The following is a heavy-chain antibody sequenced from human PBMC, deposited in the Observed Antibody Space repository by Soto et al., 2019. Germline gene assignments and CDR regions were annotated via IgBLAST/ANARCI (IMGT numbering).Heavy chain of an antibody. V-gene: IGHV3-30-3*01. D-gene: IGHD3-22*01. Sequence: GGSLRLSCAASGFTFSSYAMHWVRQAPGKGLEWVAVISYDGSNKNNADSVKGRFTISRDNSKNTLYLQMNSLRAEDTAVYYCARAYYYDSSGYYYVLDYWGQGTLVTVSS. J-gene: IGHJ4*02. CDR1: GFTFSSYA. CDR2: ISYDGSNK. CDR3: ARAYYYDSSGYYYVLDY.